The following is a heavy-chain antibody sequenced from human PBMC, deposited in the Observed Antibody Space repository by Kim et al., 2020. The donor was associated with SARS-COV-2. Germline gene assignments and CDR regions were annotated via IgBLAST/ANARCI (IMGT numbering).Heavy chain of an antibody. D-gene: IGHD2-2*01. V-gene: IGHV4-4*07. Sequence: SETLSLTCTASGGPISGYYWSWIRQPAGKRPEWIGHVDTSGSTQYNPSLGSRVTMSVDASKNQFSLKMSSMTAADTAVYYCARGGASSKYFDLWGRGILVTVSS. J-gene: IGHJ2*01. CDR3: ARGGASSKYFDL. CDR2: VDTSGST. CDR1: GGPISGYY.